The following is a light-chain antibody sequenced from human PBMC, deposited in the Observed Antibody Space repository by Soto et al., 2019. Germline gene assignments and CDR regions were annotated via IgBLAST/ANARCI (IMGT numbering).Light chain of an antibody. Sequence: EIVLTQSPATLSLSPGERATLSCRASQSIGSYLAWYQQKPGQAPRLLIYDASNRATGIPARFSGSGCATDFYLTICSLRPEDFAVYYCQQRSSGASWWTVGRGNKVEI. CDR1: QSIGSY. J-gene: IGKJ1*01. CDR2: DAS. V-gene: IGKV3-11*01. CDR3: QQRSSGASWWT.